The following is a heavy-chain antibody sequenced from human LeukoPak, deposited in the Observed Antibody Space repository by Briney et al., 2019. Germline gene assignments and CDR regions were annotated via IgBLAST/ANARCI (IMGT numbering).Heavy chain of an antibody. J-gene: IGHJ4*02. CDR2: ISWDGGST. V-gene: IGHV3-43*01. CDR1: GFTFDDYT. Sequence: GGSLRLSCAASGFTFDDYTMHWVRQAPGKGLEWVSLISWDGGSTYYADSVKGRFTISRDNSKNSLYLQMNSLRTEDTALYYCAKGVTIFGVVTSYYFDYWGQGTLVTVSS. CDR3: AKGVTIFGVVTSYYFDY. D-gene: IGHD3-3*01.